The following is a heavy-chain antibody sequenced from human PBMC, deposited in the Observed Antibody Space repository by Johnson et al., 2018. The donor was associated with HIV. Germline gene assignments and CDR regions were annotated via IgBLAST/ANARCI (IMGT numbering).Heavy chain of an antibody. CDR2: IQEDGREK. Sequence: VQLVESGGGVVQPGRSLRLSCAASRFTFSSYWMSWVRQAPGKGLEWVANIQEDGREKYYVDSLKGRFTISRDNSKNTLYLQMNSLRAEDTAVYYCARQYYGSGTDAFDIWGQGTMVTVAS. J-gene: IGHJ3*02. V-gene: IGHV3-7*01. CDR3: ARQYYGSGTDAFDI. CDR1: RFTFSSYW. D-gene: IGHD3-10*01.